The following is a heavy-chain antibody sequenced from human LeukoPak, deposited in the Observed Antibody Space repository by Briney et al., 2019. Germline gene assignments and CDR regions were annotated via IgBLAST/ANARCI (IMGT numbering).Heavy chain of an antibody. Sequence: ASVKVSCKASGYTFTSYAMHWVRQAPGQRLEWMGWINAGNGNTKYSQKFQGRVTITRDTSASTAYMELSSLRSEDTAVYYCVRCRAREKRIAGDAFDIWGQGTMVTVSS. J-gene: IGHJ3*02. CDR3: VRCRAREKRIAGDAFDI. CDR1: GYTFTSYA. CDR2: INAGNGNT. D-gene: IGHD1-26*01. V-gene: IGHV1-3*01.